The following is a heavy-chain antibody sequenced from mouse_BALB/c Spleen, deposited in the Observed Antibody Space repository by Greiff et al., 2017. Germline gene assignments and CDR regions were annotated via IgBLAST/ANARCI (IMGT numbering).Heavy chain of an antibody. V-gene: IGHV1S22*01. J-gene: IGHJ2*01. CDR2: IYPGSGST. CDR3: TRSAYYGSSYDY. CDR1: GYTFTSYW. D-gene: IGHD1-1*01. Sequence: LQQPGSELVRPGASVKLSCKASGYTFTSYWMHWVKQRPGQGLEWIGNIYPGSGSTNYDEKFKSKATLTVDTSSSTAYMQLSSLTSEDSAVYYCTRSAYYGSSYDYWGQGTTLTVYS.